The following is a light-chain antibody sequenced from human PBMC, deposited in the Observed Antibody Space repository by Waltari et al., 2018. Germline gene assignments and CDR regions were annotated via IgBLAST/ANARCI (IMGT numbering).Light chain of an antibody. CDR2: DAS. CDR3: QHRDK. V-gene: IGKV3-11*01. J-gene: IGKJ5*01. CDR1: QTVSNY. Sequence: EVVLTQSPATLSLSPVEGATLSCGASQTVSNYLAWYQLKPGQAPRLLIYDASNRATGIPARFSGSGSGTDFTLTISSLEPEDFAVYYCQHRDKFGQGTRLEIK.